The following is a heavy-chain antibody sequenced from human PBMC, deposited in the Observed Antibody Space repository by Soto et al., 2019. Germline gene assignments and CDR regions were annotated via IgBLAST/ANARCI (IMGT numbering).Heavy chain of an antibody. CDR2: ISNGGTT. J-gene: IGHJ5*02. Sequence: QVQLQESGPGLVKPSETLSLTCSISGASIRDKHWSWLRQAAEKGLEFIGRISNGGTTIYNPSLKSRVTMSLDTSKPHFALKLTSVSAADTAVYYCATTGDYGGWFDPLGQGTLVTVSS. D-gene: IGHD1-1*01. CDR1: GASIRDKH. V-gene: IGHV4-4*07. CDR3: ATTGDYGGWFDP.